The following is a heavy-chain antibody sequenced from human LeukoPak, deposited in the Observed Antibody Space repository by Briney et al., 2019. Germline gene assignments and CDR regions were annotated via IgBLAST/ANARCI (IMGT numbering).Heavy chain of an antibody. Sequence: GGSLRLSCAASGFTFSSYAMSWVRQAPGEGLEWVSAISGSGGSTYYADSVKGRFTTSRDNSKNTLYLQMNSLRAEDTAVYYCAKAPRVRVYFDYWGQGTLVTVSS. CDR3: AKAPRVRVYFDY. CDR2: ISGSGGST. V-gene: IGHV3-23*01. J-gene: IGHJ4*02. D-gene: IGHD1-1*01. CDR1: GFTFSSYA.